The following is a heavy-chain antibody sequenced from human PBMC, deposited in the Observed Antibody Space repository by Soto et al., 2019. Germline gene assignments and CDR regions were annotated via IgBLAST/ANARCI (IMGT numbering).Heavy chain of an antibody. CDR2: IKGDGSEK. Sequence: EVQLVESGGGLVQPGGSLRLSCVASGFSFSSYWMKWVRQAPVKGLETVANIKGDGSEKTYVDSVKGRFTISRDNAKNSLYLEMDSLRAEDMAVYYCARNRGWDTLDYWGQGTLVTVSS. CDR1: GFSFSSYW. V-gene: IGHV3-7*01. D-gene: IGHD6-19*01. CDR3: ARNRGWDTLDY. J-gene: IGHJ4*02.